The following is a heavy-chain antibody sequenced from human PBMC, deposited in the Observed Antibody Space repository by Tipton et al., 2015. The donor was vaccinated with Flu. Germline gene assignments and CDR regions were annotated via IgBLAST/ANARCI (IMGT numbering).Heavy chain of an antibody. CDR3: ARDMGHSRFDP. D-gene: IGHD4-11*01. CDR2: INAGNGDT. V-gene: IGHV1-3*03. CDR1: GYTFSTYA. Sequence: QSGPEVRKPGASVKVSCKASGYTFSTYAIHWVRQAPGQRLQWMGWINAGNGDTKYSQEFQDRVTITKNTSASTAHMELSSLRSDDMGIYYCARDMGHSRFDPWGQGTLVTVSS. J-gene: IGHJ5*02.